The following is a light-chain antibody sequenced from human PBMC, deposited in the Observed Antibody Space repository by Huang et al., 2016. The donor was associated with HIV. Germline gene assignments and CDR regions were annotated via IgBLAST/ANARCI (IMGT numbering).Light chain of an antibody. CDR3: QQSYSSPHT. V-gene: IGKV1-39*01. CDR2: AAS. CDR1: QSISTY. J-gene: IGKJ2*01. Sequence: DIQMTQSPSSLSASEGDRVTITCRASQSISTYLNWYQPQPGKAPKLLIFAASSLQSGVPARFRGSGSETDCTLTSSSLQREDFATYYCQQSYSSPHTCGQGTKLEI.